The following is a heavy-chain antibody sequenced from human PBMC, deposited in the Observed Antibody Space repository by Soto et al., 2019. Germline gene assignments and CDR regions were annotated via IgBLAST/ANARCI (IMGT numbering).Heavy chain of an antibody. CDR3: ARPFNLFWI. J-gene: IGHJ1*01. D-gene: IGHD3-3*01. Sequence: QLQLQESGPGLLKPSETLSLTCAVSGGSVGSSSYYWGWFRQPLGKGLEWIGSIHFGGTTYYNSSINSRVTMSVDTFRHQTLLRFISVSTEETAVYYCARPFNLFWIWGQGTLVTVSS. CDR2: IHFGGTT. CDR1: GGSVGSSSYY. V-gene: IGHV4-39*01.